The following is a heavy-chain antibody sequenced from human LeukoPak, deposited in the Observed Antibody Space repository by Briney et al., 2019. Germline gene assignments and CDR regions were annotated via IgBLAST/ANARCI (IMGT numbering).Heavy chain of an antibody. CDR1: GFTFSSYA. CDR2: ISGSGGST. D-gene: IGHD5-12*01. J-gene: IGHJ4*02. Sequence: GGSLRLSCAASGFTFSSYAMSWVRQAPGKGLEWVSAISGSGGSTYYADSVKGRFTISRDNSKKTLYLQMNSLRADDTAIYYCARGYSGYDGSDYWGQGTLVTVSS. V-gene: IGHV3-23*01. CDR3: ARGYSGYDGSDY.